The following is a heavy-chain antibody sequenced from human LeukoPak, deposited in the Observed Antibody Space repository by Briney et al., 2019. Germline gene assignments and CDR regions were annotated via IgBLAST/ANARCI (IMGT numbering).Heavy chain of an antibody. V-gene: IGHV4-34*01. CDR3: ARGYYYDSSGYYSLDY. Sequence: KPSETLSLTCAVYGGSFSGYYWSWIRQPPGKGLEWIGEINHSGSTNYNSSLKSRVTISVDTSKNQFSLKLSSVTAADTAVYYCARGYYYDSSGYYSLDYWGQGTLVTVSS. CDR2: INHSGST. D-gene: IGHD3-22*01. CDR1: GGSFSGYY. J-gene: IGHJ4*02.